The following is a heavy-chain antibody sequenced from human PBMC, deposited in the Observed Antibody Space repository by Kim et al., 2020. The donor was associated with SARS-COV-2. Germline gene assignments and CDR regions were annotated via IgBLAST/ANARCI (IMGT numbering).Heavy chain of an antibody. J-gene: IGHJ1*01. CDR1: GGSISSYY. CDR2: IYYSGST. D-gene: IGHD6-13*01. Sequence: SETLSLTCTVSGGSISSYYWSWIRQPPGKGLEWIGYIYYSGSTNYNPSLKSRVTISVDTSKNQFSLKLSSVTAADTAVYYCASTGIAAASEYFQHWGQGTLVTVSS. V-gene: IGHV4-59*08. CDR3: ASTGIAAASEYFQH.